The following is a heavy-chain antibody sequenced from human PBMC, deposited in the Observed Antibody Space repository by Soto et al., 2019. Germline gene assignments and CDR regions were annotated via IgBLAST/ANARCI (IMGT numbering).Heavy chain of an antibody. D-gene: IGHD1-26*01. J-gene: IGHJ4*02. CDR1: GFTFNSYA. V-gene: IGHV3-23*01. CDR2: ISGSGGST. Sequence: SLRLSCAASGFTFNSYAMSWVRQAPGKGLEWVSGISGSGGSTYYADSVKGRFTISRDNSKNTLYLQMNSLRAEDTAVYYCAKDLVSGSPRYFDFWGQGTLVTVS. CDR3: AKDLVSGSPRYFDF.